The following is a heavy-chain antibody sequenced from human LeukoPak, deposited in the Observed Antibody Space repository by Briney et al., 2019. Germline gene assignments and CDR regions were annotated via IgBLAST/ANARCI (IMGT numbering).Heavy chain of an antibody. CDR1: GFTFSSYA. V-gene: IGHV3-23*01. CDR3: AKKTSVTTSDY. D-gene: IGHD4-17*01. CDR2: ISGSGVST. Sequence: GGSLRLSCAASGFTFSSYAMSWVRQAPGKGLEWVSGISGSGVSTNYADSVKGRFTISRDNSKNTLYLQMNSLRAEDTAVYYCAKKTSVTTSDYWGQGTLVTVSS. J-gene: IGHJ4*02.